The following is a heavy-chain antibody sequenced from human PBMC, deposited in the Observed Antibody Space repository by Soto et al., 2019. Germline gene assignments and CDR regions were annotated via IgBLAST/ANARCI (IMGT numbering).Heavy chain of an antibody. Sequence: QVTLKESGPVLVKPTETLTLRCTVSGLSITDSEMGVSWIRQPPGQPLEWLAPIDSSGEKSYRTFLKSRLAMSKDTSKRQIVLTMTNMDPADTATYSCARRHLAVAVSPWFDPWGEVIPVNVSS. V-gene: IGHV2-26*01. CDR3: ARRHLAVAVSPWFDP. CDR1: GLSITDSEMG. CDR2: IDSSGEK. J-gene: IGHJ5*02. D-gene: IGHD6-19*01.